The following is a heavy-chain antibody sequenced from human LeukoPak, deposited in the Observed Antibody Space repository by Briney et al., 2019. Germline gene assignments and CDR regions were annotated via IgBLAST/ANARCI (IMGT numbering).Heavy chain of an antibody. V-gene: IGHV4-39*01. CDR3: VRPQGFQLLDFEY. J-gene: IGHJ4*02. CDR1: GCTISSSSYY. D-gene: IGHD2-2*01. Sequence: SETLSLTCTVSGCTISSSSYYWGWIRQPPGKGLVWIGSIYYSGSTYYNPSLKSRVTISVDTSKNQFSRKRVANIEQDATVYYCVRPQGFQLLDFEYWGQGTLVTVSS. CDR2: IYYSGST.